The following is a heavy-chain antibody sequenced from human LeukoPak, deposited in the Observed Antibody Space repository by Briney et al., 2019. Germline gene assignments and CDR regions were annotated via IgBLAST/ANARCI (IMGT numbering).Heavy chain of an antibody. CDR1: GYTLTDHY. Sequence: GASVKVSCKASGYTLTDHYIHWVRQAPGQGLEWIGRINPNSGGTNYPQNFQGRVTMTRDTSISTVYMELSRLRSDDTAMYYCARESGTGSGSFDYWGQGTLVTVSS. CDR3: ARESGTGSGSFDY. CDR2: INPNSGGT. V-gene: IGHV1-2*06. J-gene: IGHJ4*02. D-gene: IGHD1-1*01.